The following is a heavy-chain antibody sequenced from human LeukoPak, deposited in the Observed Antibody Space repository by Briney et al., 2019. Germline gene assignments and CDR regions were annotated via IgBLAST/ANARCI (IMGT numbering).Heavy chain of an antibody. CDR1: GGTFSSYA. V-gene: IGHV1-69*01. CDR3: ASKGAVGAPGDY. CDR2: IIPIFGTA. D-gene: IGHD1-26*01. Sequence: VASVTVSCKASGGTFSSYAISWVRQAPGQGLEWMGGIIPIFGTANYAQKFQGRVTITADESTSTAYMELSSLRSEDTAVYYCASKGAVGAPGDYWGQGTLVTVSS. J-gene: IGHJ4*02.